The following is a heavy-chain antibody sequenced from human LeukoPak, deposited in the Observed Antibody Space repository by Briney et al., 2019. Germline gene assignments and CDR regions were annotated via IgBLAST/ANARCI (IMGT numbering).Heavy chain of an antibody. Sequence: GGSLRLSCAASGFTFSSYSMNWVRQAPGKGLEWVSSISSSSSYIYYADSVKGRFTISGDNAKNSLYLQMNSLRAEDTAVYYCARFDYVWGSYRFSPFDYWGQGTLVTVSS. J-gene: IGHJ4*02. CDR1: GFTFSSYS. CDR3: ARFDYVWGSYRFSPFDY. CDR2: ISSSSSYI. V-gene: IGHV3-21*01. D-gene: IGHD3-16*02.